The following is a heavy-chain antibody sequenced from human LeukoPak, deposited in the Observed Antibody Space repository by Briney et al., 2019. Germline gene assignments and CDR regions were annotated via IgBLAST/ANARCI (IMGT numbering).Heavy chain of an antibody. D-gene: IGHD5-24*01. CDR1: GFTFSSYW. V-gene: IGHV3-23*01. CDR2: ISGSGDKT. J-gene: IGHJ3*02. Sequence: PGGSLRLSCAASGFTFSSYWMNWVRQVPGKGLEWVSTISGSGDKTFFADSVKGRFTISRDNSKNTLDLQMSSLRVEDTAVYYCARRGGADGWGAFDIWGQGTVVTVSS. CDR3: ARRGGADGWGAFDI.